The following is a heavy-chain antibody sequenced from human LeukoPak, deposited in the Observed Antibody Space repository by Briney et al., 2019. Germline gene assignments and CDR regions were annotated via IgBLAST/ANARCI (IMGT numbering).Heavy chain of an antibody. J-gene: IGHJ3*02. Sequence: GASLKISCKGSGXSFTSYCNGWERQMPGKGLDWMGIIYPGDSDSRYSPSFQGLVTISADKSISTAYLQWSSLKASDTAMYYCARPLSRIAARRYGAFDIWGQGTMVTVSS. CDR1: GXSFTSYC. D-gene: IGHD6-6*01. CDR3: ARPLSRIAARRYGAFDI. CDR2: IYPGDSDS. V-gene: IGHV5-51*01.